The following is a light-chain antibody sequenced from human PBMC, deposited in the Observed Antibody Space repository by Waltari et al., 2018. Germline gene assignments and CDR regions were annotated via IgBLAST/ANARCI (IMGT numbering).Light chain of an antibody. CDR3: CSYAGSSTFVV. J-gene: IGLJ2*01. V-gene: IGLV2-23*03. CDR2: AGS. Sequence: QSALTQPASVSGSPGQSITISCTGTSSDVGRYNLVSWYQQPPGKAPKLTIYAGSKRPSGVSNRFSGSKAGNTASLTISGLQAEDEADYYCCSYAGSSTFVVFGGGTKLTVL. CDR1: SSDVGRYNL.